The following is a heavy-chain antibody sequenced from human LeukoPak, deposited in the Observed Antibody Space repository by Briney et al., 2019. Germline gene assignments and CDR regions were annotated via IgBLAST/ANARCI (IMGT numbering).Heavy chain of an antibody. V-gene: IGHV1-3*01. CDR1: GYTFTSYA. D-gene: IGHD4-11*01. CDR3: ARATVTEFDY. Sequence: GASVKVSCKASGYTFTSYAMHWVRQAPGQRLEWMGWINASNGNTKYSQKFQGRVTITRDTSASTAYMELSSLRSEDTAVYYCARATVTEFDYWGQGTLVTVSS. J-gene: IGHJ4*02. CDR2: INASNGNT.